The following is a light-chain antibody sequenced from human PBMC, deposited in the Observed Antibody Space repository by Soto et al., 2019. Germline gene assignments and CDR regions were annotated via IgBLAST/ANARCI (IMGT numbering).Light chain of an antibody. CDR1: SSDVGGYNC. V-gene: IGLV2-14*01. Sequence: QSALTQPASVSGSPGQSITISCTGTSSDVGGYNCVSWYQQHPGKAPKLMIYDVSNPPSGVSNRFTGSNSGNTASLNISGLQAEDGADYYCSSYTSSSTLVLGGGTKVTVL. J-gene: IGLJ2*01. CDR3: SSYTSSSTLV. CDR2: DVS.